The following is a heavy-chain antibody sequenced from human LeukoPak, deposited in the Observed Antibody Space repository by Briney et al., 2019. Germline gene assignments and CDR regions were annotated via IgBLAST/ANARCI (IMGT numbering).Heavy chain of an antibody. CDR2: IHPNNGNT. CDR3: ARERWTYDSSGYYEY. CDR1: GYTFTSYY. D-gene: IGHD3-22*01. V-gene: IGHV1-46*01. J-gene: IGHJ4*02. Sequence: ASVKVSCKASGYTFTSYYMHWVRQAPGQGLEWVGIIHPNNGNTRYAQKFQGRVTMTRDTSTSTVYMELSSLRSEDTAVYYCARERWTYDSSGYYEYWSQGTLVTVSS.